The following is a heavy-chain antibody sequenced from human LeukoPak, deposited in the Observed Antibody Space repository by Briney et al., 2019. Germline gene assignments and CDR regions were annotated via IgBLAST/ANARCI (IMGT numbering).Heavy chain of an antibody. J-gene: IGHJ6*02. Sequence: GGSLRLSCEASGFTFDDYAIHWVRQAPGQGLEWVSLISGDGGSTYYADSVKGRFTISRDNSKNSLYLQMNSLRTEDTALYYCAKDTVDSSSWYITYYYYGMDVWGQGTTVTVSS. CDR2: ISGDGGST. V-gene: IGHV3-43*02. D-gene: IGHD6-13*01. CDR1: GFTFDDYA. CDR3: AKDTVDSSSWYITYYYYGMDV.